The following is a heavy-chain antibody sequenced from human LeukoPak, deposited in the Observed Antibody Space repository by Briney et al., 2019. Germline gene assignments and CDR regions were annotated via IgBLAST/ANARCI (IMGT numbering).Heavy chain of an antibody. V-gene: IGHV3-23*01. J-gene: IGHJ6*02. CDR1: GFTFSSYA. CDR2: ISGSGGST. Sequence: PRGSLRLSCAASGFTFSSYAMSWVRQAPGKGLEWVSAISGSGGSTYYADSVKGRFTISRDNSKNTPYLQMNSLRAEDTAVYYCAKGQDIVVVPAAKKYYSYYGMDVWGQGTTVTVSS. CDR3: AKGQDIVVVPAAKKYYSYYGMDV. D-gene: IGHD2-2*01.